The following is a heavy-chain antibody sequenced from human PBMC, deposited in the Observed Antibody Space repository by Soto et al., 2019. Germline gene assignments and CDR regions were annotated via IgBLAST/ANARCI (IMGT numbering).Heavy chain of an antibody. D-gene: IGHD3-10*01. CDR3: ARGGFGTDDY. J-gene: IGHJ4*02. CDR2: ISSSSSYI. V-gene: IGHV3-21*01. CDR1: GFTFSSYS. Sequence: EVQLVESGGGLVKPGGSLRLSCAASGFTFSSYSMNWVRQAPGKGLEWVSSISSSSSYIYYADSVKGRFTISRDNAKNSLHLQMNSLRAEDTAVYYCARGGFGTDDYWGQGTLVTVSS.